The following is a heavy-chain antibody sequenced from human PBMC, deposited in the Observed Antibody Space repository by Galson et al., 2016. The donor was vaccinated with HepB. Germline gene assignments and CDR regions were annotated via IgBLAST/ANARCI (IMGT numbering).Heavy chain of an antibody. CDR3: ARGLNEIHLWLTHYYYDLDV. CDR2: IIPFFGAA. V-gene: IGHV1-69*13. J-gene: IGHJ6*01. CDR1: GGTFSSYA. Sequence: SVKVSCKASGGTFSSYAISWVRQAPGQRLEWMGGIIPFFGAANYAQEFQGRVTITADESTSTAYMELSSLRSEDTAVYYRARGLNEIHLWLTHYYYDLDVWGQGTTVIVSS. D-gene: IGHD5-18*01.